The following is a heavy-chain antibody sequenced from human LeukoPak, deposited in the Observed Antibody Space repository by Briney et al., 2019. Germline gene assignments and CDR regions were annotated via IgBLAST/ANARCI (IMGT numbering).Heavy chain of an antibody. CDR3: ARVGLKAEVFDY. D-gene: IGHD1-14*01. Sequence: ASVKVSCKASGYTFTSYYIHWVRQAPGQGLESMGWINPDSGDTNSAEKFQGRVTMTRDTSISTVYMELSRLTSDDTDVYYCARVGLKAEVFDYWSQGTLVTVSS. CDR2: INPDSGDT. CDR1: GYTFTSYY. V-gene: IGHV1-2*02. J-gene: IGHJ4*02.